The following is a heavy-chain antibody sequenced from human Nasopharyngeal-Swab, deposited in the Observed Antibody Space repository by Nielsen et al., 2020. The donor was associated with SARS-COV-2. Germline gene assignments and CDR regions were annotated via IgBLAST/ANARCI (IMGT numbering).Heavy chain of an antibody. CDR3: AGTRIVGATTAWFDP. Sequence: SCKGSGYSFTSYWISWVRQMPGKGLEWMGRIDPSDSYTNYSPSFQGHVTISADKSISTAYLQWSSLKASDTAMYYCAGTRIVGATTAWFDPWGQGTLVTASS. V-gene: IGHV5-10-1*01. CDR1: GYSFTSYW. D-gene: IGHD1-26*01. J-gene: IGHJ5*02. CDR2: IDPSDSYT.